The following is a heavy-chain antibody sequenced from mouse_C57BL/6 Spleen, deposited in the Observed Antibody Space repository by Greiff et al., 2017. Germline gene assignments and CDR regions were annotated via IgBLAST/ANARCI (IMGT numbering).Heavy chain of an antibody. CDR2: ISDGGSYT. J-gene: IGHJ1*03. CDR3: ARDRSFSTTVVPPYWYFGG. Sequence: EVKLVESGGGLVKPGGSLKLSCAASGFTFSSYAMSWVRQTPEKRLEWVATISDGGSYTYYPDNVKGRFTISRDNAKNNLYLQMSHLKSEDTAMYYCARDRSFSTTVVPPYWYFGGWGTGTTVTVSS. CDR1: GFTFSSYA. D-gene: IGHD1-1*01. V-gene: IGHV5-4*03.